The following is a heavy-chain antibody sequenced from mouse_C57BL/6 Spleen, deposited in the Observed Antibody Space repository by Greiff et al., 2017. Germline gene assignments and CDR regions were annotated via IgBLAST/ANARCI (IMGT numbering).Heavy chain of an antibody. V-gene: IGHV5-17*01. CDR3: GRRSSSPFYAMDY. CDR1: GFTFSDYG. J-gene: IGHJ4*01. D-gene: IGHD1-1*01. Sequence: EVKLVESGGGLVKPGGSLKLSCAASGFTFSDYGMHWVRQAPEKGLEWVAYISSGSSTIYYADTVKGRFTISRDDAKNTLFLQMTSLRSEDTAMYYCGRRSSSPFYAMDYWGQGTSVTVSS. CDR2: ISSGSSTI.